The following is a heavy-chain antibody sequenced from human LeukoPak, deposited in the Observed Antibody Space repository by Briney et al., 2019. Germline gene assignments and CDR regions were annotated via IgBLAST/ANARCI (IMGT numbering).Heavy chain of an antibody. CDR1: GYSISSGYY. CDR3: ARIGRVGELSGVWDAFDI. D-gene: IGHD3-10*01. V-gene: IGHV4-38-2*02. Sequence: NPSETLSLTCTVSGYSISSGYYWGWIRQPPGKGLEWIRSIYYSGSTYYNPSLKSRVTISVDTSKNQFSLKLNSVTAADTAVYYCARIGRVGELSGVWDAFDIWGQGTMVTVSS. CDR2: IYYSGST. J-gene: IGHJ3*02.